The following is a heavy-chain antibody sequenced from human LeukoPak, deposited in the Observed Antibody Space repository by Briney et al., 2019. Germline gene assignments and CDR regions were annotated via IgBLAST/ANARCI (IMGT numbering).Heavy chain of an antibody. CDR3: ARLGPGQWELSYYFDY. CDR1: GGSISSYY. Sequence: SETLSLTCTVSGGSISSYYWSWIRQPPGKGLEWIGYIYYSGSTNYNPSLKSRVTISVDTSKNQFSLKLSSVTAADTAVYYCARLGPGQWELSYYFDYWGQGTLVTVFS. CDR2: IYYSGST. V-gene: IGHV4-59*01. D-gene: IGHD1-26*01. J-gene: IGHJ4*02.